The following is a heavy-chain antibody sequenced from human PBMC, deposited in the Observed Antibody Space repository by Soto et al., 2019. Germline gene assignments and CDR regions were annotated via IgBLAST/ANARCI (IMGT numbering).Heavy chain of an antibody. CDR1: GFTFSTYS. Sequence: PGGSLRLSCAASGFTFSTYSMNWVRQAPGKGLEWVSYITSSGTTIYYADSVKGRFTISRDNAKNSLYLQMNSLRAEDTAVYYCARSERGPIDYWGQGTLVTVSS. V-gene: IGHV3-48*01. CDR3: ARSERGPIDY. CDR2: ITSSGTTI. J-gene: IGHJ4*02. D-gene: IGHD1-1*01.